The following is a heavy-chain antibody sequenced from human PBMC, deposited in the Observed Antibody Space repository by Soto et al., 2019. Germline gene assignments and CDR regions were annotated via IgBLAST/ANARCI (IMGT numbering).Heavy chain of an antibody. CDR2: INAYRGNT. Sequence: ASLQVSCKASGYTFSNYGIAWVRQAPGQGLEWVGWINAYRGNTNYAQKLQGRVTMTADTSTNTAYMELTSLRSDDTAVYFCAREVVRSGYKFFRFEPWG. CDR1: GYTFSNYG. D-gene: IGHD5-12*01. CDR3: AREVVRSGYKFFRFEP. J-gene: IGHJ5*02. V-gene: IGHV1-18*01.